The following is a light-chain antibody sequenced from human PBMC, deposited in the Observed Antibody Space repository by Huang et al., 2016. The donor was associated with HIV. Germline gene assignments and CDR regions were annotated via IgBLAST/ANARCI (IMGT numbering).Light chain of an antibody. CDR1: QSVSSN. Sequence: EIVMTQSPATLSVSPGERATLSCRASQSVSSNLAWYQQKPGQAPRLLICGASTRATGIPARFSGSGSGTEFTLTISSLQSEDFAVYYCQQYNNWPRTCGPGTKVDIK. V-gene: IGKV3-15*01. J-gene: IGKJ3*01. CDR2: GAS. CDR3: QQYNNWPRT.